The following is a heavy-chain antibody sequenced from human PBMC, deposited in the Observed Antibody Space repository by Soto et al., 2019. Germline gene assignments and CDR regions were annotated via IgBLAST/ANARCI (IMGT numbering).Heavy chain of an antibody. CDR3: ARDSAWYMVRGGTPNWFDP. J-gene: IGHJ5*02. Sequence: SVKVSCKASGGTFSSYAISWVRQAPGQGLEWMGGIIPIFGTANYAQKFQGRVTITADESTSTAYMELSSLRSEDTAVYYCARDSAWYMVRGGTPNWFDPWGQGTLVTVSS. CDR2: IIPIFGTA. D-gene: IGHD3-10*01. CDR1: GGTFSSYA. V-gene: IGHV1-69*13.